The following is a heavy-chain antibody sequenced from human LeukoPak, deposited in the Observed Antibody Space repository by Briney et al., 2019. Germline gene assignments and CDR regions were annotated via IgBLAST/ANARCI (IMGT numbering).Heavy chain of an antibody. CDR3: AREGALSGSYHGPDFDY. D-gene: IGHD1-26*01. CDR2: IYTSGST. Sequence: PSETLSLTCTVSGGSISSYYWSWIRQPAGKGLEWIGRIYTSGSTNYNPSLKSRVTMSVDTSKNQFSLELSSVTAADTAVYYCAREGALSGSYHGPDFDYWGQGTLVTVSS. CDR1: GGSISSYY. J-gene: IGHJ4*02. V-gene: IGHV4-4*07.